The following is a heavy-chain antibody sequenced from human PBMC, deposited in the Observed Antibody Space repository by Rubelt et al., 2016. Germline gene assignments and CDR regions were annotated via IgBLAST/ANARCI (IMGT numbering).Heavy chain of an antibody. Sequence: QVQLQESGPGLVKPSETLSLTCTVSGGFINSHYWSWIRQPPGKGLEWIGYIYYNGNTKYNPSLKSRVTISTDTSKTQVSLKLSSVTAADTAVYYCARDTSSYYDSSGSFDIWGQGTMVTVSS. CDR1: GGFINSHY. D-gene: IGHD3-22*01. J-gene: IGHJ3*02. V-gene: IGHV4-59*11. CDR2: IYYNGNT. CDR3: ARDTSSYYDSSGSFDI.